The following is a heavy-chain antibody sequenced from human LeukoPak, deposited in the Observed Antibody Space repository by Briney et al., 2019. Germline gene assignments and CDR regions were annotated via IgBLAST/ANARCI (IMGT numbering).Heavy chain of an antibody. Sequence: SEALSLTCTVSGGSISQSSYYWGWIRQPPGKSLEWVGEISPSGNTQYNPSLKSRVTISLDASKSQFYLKLNSVTAADTAVYYCARRVRSADYRLDYWGQGTLVTVSS. D-gene: IGHD4-11*01. CDR2: ISPSGNT. V-gene: IGHV4-39*07. CDR1: GGSISQSSYY. CDR3: ARRVRSADYRLDY. J-gene: IGHJ4*02.